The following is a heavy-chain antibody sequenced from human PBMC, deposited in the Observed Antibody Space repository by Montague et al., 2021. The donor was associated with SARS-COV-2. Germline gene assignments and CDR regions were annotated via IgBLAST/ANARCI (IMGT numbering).Heavy chain of an antibody. CDR2: IYYSGTT. Sequence: SETLSLTCTVSGGHYFWSWIRQPPGKGLEWIGYIYYSGTTKYNPSLESRVTISLDTSKNQLSLRLSSVTAADTAVYYCARIVVVTYSHFDLWGRGTLVTVS. J-gene: IGHJ2*01. CDR3: ARIVVVTYSHFDL. V-gene: IGHV4-59*01. D-gene: IGHD3-22*01. CDR1: GGHYF.